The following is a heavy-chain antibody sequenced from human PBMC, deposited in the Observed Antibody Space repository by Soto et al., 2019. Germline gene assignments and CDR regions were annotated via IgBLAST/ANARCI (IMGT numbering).Heavy chain of an antibody. V-gene: IGHV4-38-2*01. CDR2: IYHSGST. D-gene: IGHD3-10*01. Sequence: SETLSLTCAVSGYSISSGYCWGWIRQPPGKGLEWIGSIYHSGSTYYNPSLKSRVTISVDTSKNQCSLKLSSVTAADTAVYYCARVNLWFGESSTDIYGMDVWGQGTTVTVSS. CDR1: GYSISSGYC. J-gene: IGHJ6*02. CDR3: ARVNLWFGESSTDIYGMDV.